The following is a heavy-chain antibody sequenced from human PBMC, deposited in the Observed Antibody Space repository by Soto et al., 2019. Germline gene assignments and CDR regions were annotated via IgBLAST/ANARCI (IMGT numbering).Heavy chain of an antibody. V-gene: IGHV1-18*01. CDR1: GYTFTSYG. CDR2: ISAYNGNT. D-gene: IGHD3-3*01. CDR3: ASTDGILEWTYLDY. Sequence: QVQLVQSGAEVKKPGASVKVSCKASGYTFTSYGISWVRQAPGQGLEWMGWISAYNGNTNYAQKLQGTVTMTTDTSTSPAYMELRSLGSDDTGVYYCASTDGILEWTYLDYWGQGTLVTVSS. J-gene: IGHJ4*02.